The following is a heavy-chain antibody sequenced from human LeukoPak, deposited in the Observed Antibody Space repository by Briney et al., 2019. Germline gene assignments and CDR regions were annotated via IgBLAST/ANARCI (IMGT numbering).Heavy chain of an antibody. Sequence: GASVKVSCKASGGTFSSYAISWVRQAPGQGLEWMGGIIPIFGTANYAQKCQGRVTITTDESTSTADMELSRLRSDDTAVYYCARGINYYDSSGDGAFDIWGQGTMVTVSS. V-gene: IGHV1-69*05. CDR3: ARGINYYDSSGDGAFDI. J-gene: IGHJ3*02. CDR1: GGTFSSYA. CDR2: IIPIFGTA. D-gene: IGHD3-22*01.